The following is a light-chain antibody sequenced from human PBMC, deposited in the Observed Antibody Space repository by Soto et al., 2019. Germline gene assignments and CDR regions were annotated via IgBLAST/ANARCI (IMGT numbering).Light chain of an antibody. Sequence: DGQMTHSPSSVCACVGERVSVTCGASQSIITFLNWYQQTPGKAPKLLIFAASSLQSGVPSRFSGSGSGTDFTLTISSLQPEDFATYYCQQSYSTLRTFGQGTKVDIK. V-gene: IGKV1-39*01. CDR2: AAS. CDR1: QSIITF. CDR3: QQSYSTLRT. J-gene: IGKJ1*01.